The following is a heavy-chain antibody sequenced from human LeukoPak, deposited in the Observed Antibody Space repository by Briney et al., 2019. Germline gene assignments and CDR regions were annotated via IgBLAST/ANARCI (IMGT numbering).Heavy chain of an antibody. CDR2: INPNSGGT. Sequence: ASVKVSCKASGYTFTGYYMHWVRQAPGQGLEWMGWINPNSGGTNYAQKFQGRVTMTRDTSISTAYMELSRLRPDDTAVYYCARGHNYDSSGYMRFWGQGTLVTVSS. CDR1: GYTFTGYY. D-gene: IGHD3-22*01. V-gene: IGHV1-2*02. CDR3: ARGHNYDSSGYMRF. J-gene: IGHJ4*02.